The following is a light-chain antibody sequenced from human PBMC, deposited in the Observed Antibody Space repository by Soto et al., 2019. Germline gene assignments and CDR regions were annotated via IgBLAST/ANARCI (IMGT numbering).Light chain of an antibody. CDR1: SSDVGGYNY. CDR3: SSYAGSNNFV. V-gene: IGLV2-8*01. J-gene: IGLJ1*01. CDR2: EVS. Sequence: QSALTQPPSASGSPGQSVTISCTGTSSDVGGYNYVSWYQQHPGKAPKLMIYEVSKRPSGVPDRFSGSKSGNTASLTVSGLQAEDEADYYCSSYAGSNNFVFGTGTKRTVL.